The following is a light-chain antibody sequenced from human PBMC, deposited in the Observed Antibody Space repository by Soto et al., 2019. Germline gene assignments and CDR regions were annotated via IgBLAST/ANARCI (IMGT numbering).Light chain of an antibody. V-gene: IGKV3-11*01. J-gene: IGKJ1*01. CDR2: GAS. Sequence: EIVLTQSPATLSLSPGERATLSCRASQSVSSYLAWYQQKPGQAPRLPIYGASSRATGIPARFSGSGSGTDFTLTISSLEPEDFAVYYCQQRARWPWTFGQGTKVDIK. CDR1: QSVSSY. CDR3: QQRARWPWT.